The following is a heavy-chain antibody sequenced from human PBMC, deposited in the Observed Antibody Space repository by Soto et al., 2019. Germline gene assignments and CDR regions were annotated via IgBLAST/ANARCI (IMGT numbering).Heavy chain of an antibody. Sequence: SETLSLTCTVSGGSISSYYWSWIRQPPGKGLEWIGYIYYSGSTNYNPSLKSRVTISVDTSKNQFSLKLSSVTAADTAVYYCAREKRSGYGDYFDYWGQGTLVTVSS. V-gene: IGHV4-59*01. CDR3: AREKRSGYGDYFDY. CDR2: IYYSGST. CDR1: GGSISSYY. J-gene: IGHJ4*02. D-gene: IGHD5-12*01.